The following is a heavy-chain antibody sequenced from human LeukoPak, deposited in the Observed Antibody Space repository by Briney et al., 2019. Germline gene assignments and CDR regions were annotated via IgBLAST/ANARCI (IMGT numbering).Heavy chain of an antibody. J-gene: IGHJ5*02. V-gene: IGHV1-69*02. Sequence: SVKVSCKASGGTFSSYTISWVRQAPGQGLEWMGRNIPILGIANYAQKFQGRVTITADKSTSTAYMELSSLRSEDTAVYYCARLLYSGYDWGGNWFDPWGQGTLVTVSS. CDR2: NIPILGIA. CDR3: ARLLYSGYDWGGNWFDP. CDR1: GGTFSSYT. D-gene: IGHD5-12*01.